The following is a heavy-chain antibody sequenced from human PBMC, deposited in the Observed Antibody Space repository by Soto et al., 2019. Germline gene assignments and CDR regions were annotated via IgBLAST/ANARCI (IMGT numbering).Heavy chain of an antibody. CDR3: AGIRPGIAAGDY. CDR1: GGSISSYY. V-gene: IGHV4-59*01. J-gene: IGHJ4*02. Sequence: SETLSLTCTVSGGSISSYYWSWIRQPPGKGLKWIGYIYYSGSTNYNPSLKSRVTISVDTSKNQFSLKLSSVTAADTAVDFWAGIRPGIAAGDYWGQGTLVTVSS. CDR2: IYYSGST. D-gene: IGHD6-13*01.